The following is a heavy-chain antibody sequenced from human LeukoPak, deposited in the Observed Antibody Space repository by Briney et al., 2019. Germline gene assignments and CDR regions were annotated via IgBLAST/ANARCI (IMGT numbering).Heavy chain of an antibody. V-gene: IGHV1-2*02. CDR3: ARARMGSAYDYFDY. D-gene: IGHD5-12*01. Sequence: ASVKVSCKASGYTFTGYYTHWVRQAPGQGLEWMGWINPNSGGTNYAQKFQGRVTMTRDTSTSTTYMELSRLRSDDTAVYYCARARMGSAYDYFDYWGQGTLVTVSS. CDR1: GYTFTGYY. CDR2: INPNSGGT. J-gene: IGHJ4*02.